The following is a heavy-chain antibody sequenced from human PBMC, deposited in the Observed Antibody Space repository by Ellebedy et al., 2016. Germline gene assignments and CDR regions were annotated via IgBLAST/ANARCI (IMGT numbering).Heavy chain of an antibody. CDR2: ISGNGDTT. D-gene: IGHD1-14*01. CDR1: RFTFINYA. CDR3: ARGNEIPGPEPLDN. J-gene: IGHJ4*02. V-gene: IGHV3-23*01. Sequence: GGSLRLSCAASRFTFINYAMNWVRQAPGKGLEWVSGISGNGDTTYYADSVKGRFTISRDNSKNTLYLQMNNLRAEDTALYYCARGNEIPGPEPLDNWGQGTLVTVSS.